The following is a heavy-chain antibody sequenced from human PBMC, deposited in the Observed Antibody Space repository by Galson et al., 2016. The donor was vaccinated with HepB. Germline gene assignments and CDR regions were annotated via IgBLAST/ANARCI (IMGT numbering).Heavy chain of an antibody. CDR2: ISWNSGSI. CDR3: AREPVRLDDLLTGPPKHPDF. J-gene: IGHJ4*02. CDR1: GFTLGDYA. V-gene: IGHV3-9*01. Sequence: SLRLSCAASGFTLGDYAMHWVRQAPGKGLEWVSGISWNSGSIGYADSVKGRFTISRDNAQNSLYLQMNSLRAGDTALYYCAREPVRLDDLLTGPPKHPDFWGQGTLVTVPS. D-gene: IGHD3-9*01.